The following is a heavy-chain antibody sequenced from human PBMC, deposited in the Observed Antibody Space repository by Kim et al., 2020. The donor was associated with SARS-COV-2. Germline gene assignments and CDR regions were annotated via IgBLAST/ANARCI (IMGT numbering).Heavy chain of an antibody. CDR1: GGSISSGGYY. Sequence: SETLSLTCTVSGGSISSGGYYWSWIRQHPGKGLEWIGYIYYSGSTYYNPSLKSRVTISVDTSKNQFSLKLSSVTAADTAVYYCAREVNGRGSSWYVGWFDPWGQGTLVTVSS. CDR3: AREVNGRGSSWYVGWFDP. V-gene: IGHV4-31*03. D-gene: IGHD6-13*01. CDR2: IYYSGST. J-gene: IGHJ5*02.